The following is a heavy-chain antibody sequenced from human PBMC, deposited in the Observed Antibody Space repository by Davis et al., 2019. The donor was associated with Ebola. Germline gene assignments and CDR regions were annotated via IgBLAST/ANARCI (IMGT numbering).Heavy chain of an antibody. V-gene: IGHV3-30*18. Sequence: PGGSLRLSCVVSGLSFQNYVMHWVRQAPGKGLEWVAVISDDERNKYYADSVKGRFTISRDNSKNTLYLQMNSLRAEDTAVYYCANLFRGGYSGYVGVVEGNDYWGQGTLVTVSS. CDR2: ISDDERNK. CDR1: GLSFQNYV. J-gene: IGHJ4*02. CDR3: ANLFRGGYSGYVGVVEGNDY. D-gene: IGHD5-12*01.